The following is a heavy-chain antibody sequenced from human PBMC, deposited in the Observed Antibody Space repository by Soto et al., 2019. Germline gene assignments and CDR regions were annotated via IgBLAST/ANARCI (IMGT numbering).Heavy chain of an antibody. CDR3: AKGAYSSGWQDRLYFDY. CDR1: GFTFSSYG. Sequence: GGSLRLSCAASGFTFSSYGMNWVRQAPGKGLEWVSAIRGSGAGAYYADSVKGRFTISRDNSKNTLYLQMNSLRAEDTAVYYCAKGAYSSGWQDRLYFDYWGQGTLVTVSS. CDR2: IRGSGAGA. V-gene: IGHV3-23*01. D-gene: IGHD6-19*01. J-gene: IGHJ4*02.